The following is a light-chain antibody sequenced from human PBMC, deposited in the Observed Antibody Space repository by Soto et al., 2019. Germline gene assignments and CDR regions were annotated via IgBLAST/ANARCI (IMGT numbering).Light chain of an antibody. Sequence: QSVLTQPPSESGTPGQGVTISCSGGSSNVGGNAVNWYLQLPGSAPKLLIYSNDQRPSGVPDRFSGSKSGSSATLAISGLRSHDESDYYCVSWDDSLNRPVFGGGTKLTVL. V-gene: IGLV1-44*01. J-gene: IGLJ2*01. CDR1: SSNVGGNA. CDR3: VSWDDSLNRPV. CDR2: SND.